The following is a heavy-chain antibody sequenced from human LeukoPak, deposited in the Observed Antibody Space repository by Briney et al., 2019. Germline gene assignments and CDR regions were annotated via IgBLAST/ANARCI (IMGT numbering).Heavy chain of an antibody. CDR2: INHSGST. CDR3: ARHVGKAIGLYGSGSLKGWFDP. V-gene: IGHV4-34*01. CDR1: GGSFSGYY. D-gene: IGHD3-10*01. J-gene: IGHJ5*02. Sequence: SETLSLTCAVYGGSFSGYYWSWIRQPPGKGLEWIGEINHSGSTNYNPSLKSRVTISVDTSKNQFSLKLSSVTAADTAVYYCARHVGKAIGLYGSGSLKGWFDPWGQGTLVTVSS.